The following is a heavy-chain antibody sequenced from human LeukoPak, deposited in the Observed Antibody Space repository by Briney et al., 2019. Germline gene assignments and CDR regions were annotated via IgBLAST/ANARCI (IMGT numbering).Heavy chain of an antibody. D-gene: IGHD3-22*01. CDR3: ARAVTVGITYYYYYMDV. CDR2: ISAYNGNT. CDR1: GYTFTSYG. J-gene: IGHJ6*03. V-gene: IGHV1-18*01. Sequence: ASVKVSCKASGYTFTSYGISWVRQAPGQGLEWMGWISAYNGNTNYSQKLHGRVTMTTDTATSPAYMAMRSLRSDDTAVYYCARAVTVGITYYYYYMDVWGKGPTVPVSS.